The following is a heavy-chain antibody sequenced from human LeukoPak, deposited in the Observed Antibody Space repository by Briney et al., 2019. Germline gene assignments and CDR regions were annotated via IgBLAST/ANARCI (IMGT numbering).Heavy chain of an antibody. Sequence: GGSLRLSCAASGFTFSSYAMSWVRQAPGKGLEWVSAISGSGGSTYYADSVKGRFTISRDNSKNTLYLQMNSLRAEDTAVYYCAKDLVGVEKILPMRKFYYDSSGYQPWGQGTRVTVSS. V-gene: IGHV3-23*01. CDR1: GFTFSSYA. CDR3: AKDLVGVEKILPMRKFYYDSSGYQP. CDR2: ISGSGGST. D-gene: IGHD3-22*01. J-gene: IGHJ5*02.